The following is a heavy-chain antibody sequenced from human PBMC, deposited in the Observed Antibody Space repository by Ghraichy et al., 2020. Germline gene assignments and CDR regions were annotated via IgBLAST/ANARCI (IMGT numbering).Heavy chain of an antibody. D-gene: IGHD2-2*01. J-gene: IGHJ6*02. V-gene: IGHV3-21*01. CDR1: GFTFGNYN. CDR3: ARVQDIVVIPTVHGMDV. CDR2: ISGSGSFI. Sequence: SCAASGFTFGNYNMDWVRQAPGKGLEWVSSISGSGSFIYYADSVKGRFTISRDNARSSLYLQMNSLRAGDTAVYYCARVQDIVVIPTVHGMDVWGQGTTVTVSS.